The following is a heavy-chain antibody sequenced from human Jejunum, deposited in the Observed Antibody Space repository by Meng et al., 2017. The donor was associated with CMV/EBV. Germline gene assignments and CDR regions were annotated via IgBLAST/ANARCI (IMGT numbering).Heavy chain of an antibody. J-gene: IGHJ6*02. Sequence: MSGGRQAPGKGLEWVSVSNSGGSDTKDADSVKGRFTISRDNSKNTVYLQMNSLRAEDTAVYYCARWSQWYYDIYTGYNFYGMDVWGQGTTVTVSS. V-gene: IGHV3-23*03. CDR2: SNSGGSDT. D-gene: IGHD3-9*01. CDR3: ARWSQWYYDIYTGYNFYGMDV.